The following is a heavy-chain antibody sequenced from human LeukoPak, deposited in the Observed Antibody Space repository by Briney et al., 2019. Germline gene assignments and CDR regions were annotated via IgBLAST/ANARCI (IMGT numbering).Heavy chain of an antibody. D-gene: IGHD2-15*01. CDR1: GFTFSSYW. J-gene: IGHJ4*02. CDR2: INQDGSEK. Sequence: GGSLRLSCAASGFTFSSYWMSWVRQAPGKGLEWVAKINQDGSEKYCVDSVKGRFTISRKKPKNCRFLQMNRLEAGDTAVFYCAGYWSGGSCYDYGGQGTLVTVSS. V-gene: IGHV3-7*01. CDR3: AGYWSGGSCYDY.